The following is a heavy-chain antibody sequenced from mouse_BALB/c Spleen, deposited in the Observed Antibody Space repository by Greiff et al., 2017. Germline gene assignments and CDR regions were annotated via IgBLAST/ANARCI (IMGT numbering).Heavy chain of an antibody. CDR2: INPGSGGT. V-gene: IGHV1-54*01. CDR3: ASGNYFDY. CDR1: GYAFTNYL. Sequence: VQGVESGAELVRPGTSVKVSCKASGYAFTNYLIEWVKQRPGQGLEWIGVINPGSGGTNYNEKFKGKATLTADKSSSTAYMQLSSLTSDDSAVYFCASGNYFDYWGQGTTLTVSS. J-gene: IGHJ2*01. D-gene: IGHD1-1*02.